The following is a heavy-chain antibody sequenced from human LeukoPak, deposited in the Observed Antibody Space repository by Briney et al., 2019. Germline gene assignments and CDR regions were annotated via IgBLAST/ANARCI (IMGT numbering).Heavy chain of an antibody. V-gene: IGHV1-46*01. J-gene: IGHJ4*02. CDR1: GYTFTSYY. D-gene: IGHD5-12*01. Sequence: ASVKVSCKASGYTFTSYYMHWVRQAPGQGLEWMGIIRPSGGSTSYAQKFRGRVTMTRDTSTGTVYMELSSLRSEDTAVYYCARDLGGYDSAGFDYWGQGTLITVSS. CDR2: IRPSGGST. CDR3: ARDLGGYDSAGFDY.